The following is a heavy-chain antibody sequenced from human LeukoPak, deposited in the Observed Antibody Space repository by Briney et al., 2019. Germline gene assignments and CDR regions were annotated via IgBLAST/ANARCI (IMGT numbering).Heavy chain of an antibody. Sequence: SETLSLTCTVSGGSISSGDYYWSWIRQPPGKGLEWIGYIYYSGSTYYNPSLKSRVTISVDTSKNQFSLKLSSVTAADTAVYYCARDLGYSSPFDYWGQGTLVTVSS. CDR3: ARDLGYSSPFDY. D-gene: IGHD6-19*01. V-gene: IGHV4-30-4*01. CDR2: IYYSGST. J-gene: IGHJ4*02. CDR1: GGSISSGDYY.